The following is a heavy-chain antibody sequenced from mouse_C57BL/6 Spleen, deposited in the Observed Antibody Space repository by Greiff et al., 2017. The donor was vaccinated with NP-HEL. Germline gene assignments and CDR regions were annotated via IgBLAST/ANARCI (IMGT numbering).Heavy chain of an antibody. J-gene: IGHJ2*01. Sequence: VQLQQSGPELVKPGASVKISCKASGYAFSSSWMNWVKQRPGKGLEWIGRIYPGDGDTNYNGKFKGKATLTADKSSSTAYMQLSSLTSEDSAVYFCARGYYGKNWGQGTTLTVSS. D-gene: IGHD1-1*01. CDR3: ARGYYGKN. V-gene: IGHV1-82*01. CDR1: GYAFSSSW. CDR2: IYPGDGDT.